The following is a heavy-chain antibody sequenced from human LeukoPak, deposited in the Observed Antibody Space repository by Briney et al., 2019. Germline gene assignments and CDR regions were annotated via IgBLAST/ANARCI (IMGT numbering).Heavy chain of an antibody. D-gene: IGHD6-19*01. Sequence: PGGSLRLSCAASGFTFSSYGMHWVRQAPGKGLEWVAFIRYDGSNKYYADSVKGRFTISRDNAKNTLYLQMNSLRAEDTAVYYCARDGMAVAGTLDYWGQGTMVTVSS. J-gene: IGHJ4*02. V-gene: IGHV3-30*02. CDR2: IRYDGSNK. CDR3: ARDGMAVAGTLDY. CDR1: GFTFSSYG.